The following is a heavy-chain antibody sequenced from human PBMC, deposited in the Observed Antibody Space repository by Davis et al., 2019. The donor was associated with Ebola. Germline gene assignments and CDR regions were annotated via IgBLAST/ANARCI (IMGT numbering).Heavy chain of an antibody. CDR1: GYTFTGYY. CDR3: ARDYGDYAFDY. V-gene: IGHV1-18*04. CDR2: ISAYNGNT. D-gene: IGHD4-17*01. Sequence: ASVKVSCKASGYTFTGYYMHWVRQAPGQGLEWMGWISAYNGNTNYAQKLQGRVTMTTDTSTSTAYMELSSLRSEDTAVYYCARDYGDYAFDYWGQGTLVTVSS. J-gene: IGHJ4*02.